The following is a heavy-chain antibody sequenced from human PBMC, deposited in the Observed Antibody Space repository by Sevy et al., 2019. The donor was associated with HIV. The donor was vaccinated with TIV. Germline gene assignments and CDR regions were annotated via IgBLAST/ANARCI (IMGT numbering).Heavy chain of an antibody. J-gene: IGHJ4*02. Sequence: ASVKVSCKASGDTFSGSALGWVRPAPGQGLEWMGWINTNSGNPTYAQGFKGRFVFSLDTFVRMAYLQISSLKAEDTAVYYCARGREYTIFGVVIDEAAIYFDQWGQGTLVTVSS. CDR1: GDTFSGSA. CDR3: ARGREYTIFGVVIDEAAIYFDQ. CDR2: INTNSGNP. V-gene: IGHV7-4-1*04. D-gene: IGHD3-3*01.